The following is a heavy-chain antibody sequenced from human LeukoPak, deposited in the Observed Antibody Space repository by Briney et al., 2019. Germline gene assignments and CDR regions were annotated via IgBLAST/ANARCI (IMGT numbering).Heavy chain of an antibody. CDR1: AGSISSYY. CDR2: IYYTGST. D-gene: IGHD3-16*01. J-gene: IGHJ6*02. V-gene: IGHV4-59*08. CDR3: ASLGDGMDV. Sequence: SGTLSLTCTVSAGSISSYYWSWIRQPPGKGLEGMGYIYYTGSTNYNPSLKSRVTRSVVTSKNQSALKLSSVSAADTAVYYCASLGDGMDVWGQGTTVTVSS.